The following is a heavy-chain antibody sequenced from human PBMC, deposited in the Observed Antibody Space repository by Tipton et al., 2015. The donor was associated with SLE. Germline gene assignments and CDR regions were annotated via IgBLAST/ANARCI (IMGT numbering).Heavy chain of an antibody. CDR2: ISYDGSNK. CDR3: ARPSRYSSSWYRDAFDI. V-gene: IGHV3-30-3*01. Sequence: SLRLSCAASGFTFSTYWMHWVRQAPGKGLEWVAVISYDGSNKYYADSVKGRFTISRDNSKNTLYLQMNSLRAEDTAVYYCARPSRYSSSWYRDAFDIWGQGTMVTVSS. J-gene: IGHJ3*02. CDR1: GFTFSTYW. D-gene: IGHD6-13*01.